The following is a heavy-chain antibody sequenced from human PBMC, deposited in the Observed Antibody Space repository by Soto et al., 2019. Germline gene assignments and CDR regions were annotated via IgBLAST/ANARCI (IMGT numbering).Heavy chain of an antibody. J-gene: IGHJ6*02. CDR3: LRHCISTSCYDYYGMDV. V-gene: IGHV4-31*03. D-gene: IGHD2-2*01. CDR2: IYYSGST. Sequence: LSLTCTVSGGSISSGGYYRSWIRQHPGKGLEWIGYIYYSGSTYYNPSLKSRVTISVDTSKNQFSLKLSSVTAADTAVYYCLRHCISTSCYDYYGMDVWGQGTTVTVSS. CDR1: GGSISSGGYY.